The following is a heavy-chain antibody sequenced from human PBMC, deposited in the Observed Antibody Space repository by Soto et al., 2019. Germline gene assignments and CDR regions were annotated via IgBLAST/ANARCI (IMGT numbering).Heavy chain of an antibody. D-gene: IGHD1-7*01. J-gene: IGHJ5*02. V-gene: IGHV4-31*03. CDR3: ARAMRPGTTLFSFDT. CDR1: VGSISSGGNY. Sequence: SETLSLTCTVSVGSISSGGNYLSWIRHHPGKGLEWIGYIYYSGSTYYNPSLKSRVTISVDTSKNQFYLKLSSVTEADTAVYSCARAMRPGTTLFSFDTWGKGTMITGSS. CDR2: IYYSGST.